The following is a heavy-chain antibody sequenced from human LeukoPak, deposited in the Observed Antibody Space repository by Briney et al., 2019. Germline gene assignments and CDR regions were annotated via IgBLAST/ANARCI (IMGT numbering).Heavy chain of an antibody. D-gene: IGHD6-19*01. J-gene: IGHJ4*02. CDR3: ARSWPSPGYSSGWYLWYFDY. V-gene: IGHV4-34*01. Sequence: PSETLSLTCAVYGGSFSDYYWSWIRQPPGKGLEWIGEINHSGSTNYNPSLKSRVTISVDTSKNQFSLKLSSVTAADTAVYYCARSWPSPGYSSGWYLWYFDYWGQGTLVTVSS. CDR1: GGSFSDYY. CDR2: INHSGST.